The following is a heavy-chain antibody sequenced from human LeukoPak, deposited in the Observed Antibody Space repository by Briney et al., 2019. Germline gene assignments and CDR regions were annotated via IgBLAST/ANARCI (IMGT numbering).Heavy chain of an antibody. J-gene: IGHJ6*02. D-gene: IGHD3-16*02. V-gene: IGHV4-34*01. CDR2: INHSGST. CDR1: GGSFSGYY. CDR3: ARGRYIYGMDV. Sequence: SETLSLTCAVYGGSFSGYYWSWIRQPPGKGLEWIGEINHSGSTNYNPSLKSRVTISVDTSKNQFSLKLSSVTAADTAVCYCARGRYIYGMDVWGQGTTVTVSS.